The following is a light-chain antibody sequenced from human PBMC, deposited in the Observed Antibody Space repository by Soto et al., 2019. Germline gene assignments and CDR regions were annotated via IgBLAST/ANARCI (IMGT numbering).Light chain of an antibody. CDR2: SDT. CDR3: STWDDNLRTWL. CDR1: NSNVGSNS. J-gene: IGLJ3*02. V-gene: IGLV1-44*01. Sequence: QSVLTQPPSASGTPGQTVTISCSGSNSNVGSNSVNWYQQLPGIAPTLLLYSDTQRPSGVPDRFSGSKSGSSASLAISGLQSEDEADYHCSTWDDNLRTWLFGGGTKLTVL.